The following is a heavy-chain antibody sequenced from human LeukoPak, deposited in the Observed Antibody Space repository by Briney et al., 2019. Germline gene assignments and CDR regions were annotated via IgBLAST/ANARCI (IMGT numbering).Heavy chain of an antibody. CDR1: GGSISSYY. CDR3: AQAGYCSSTSCYHGADHYYYYYMDV. D-gene: IGHD2-2*01. Sequence: SEPLSLTCPVSGGSISSYYWSWIRQPAGKGLEWIGRIYTSGSTNYNPSLKSRVTMSVDTSKNQFSLKLSSVTAADTAVYYCAQAGYCSSTSCYHGADHYYYYYMDVWGKGTTVTVSS. V-gene: IGHV4-4*07. CDR2: IYTSGST. J-gene: IGHJ6*03.